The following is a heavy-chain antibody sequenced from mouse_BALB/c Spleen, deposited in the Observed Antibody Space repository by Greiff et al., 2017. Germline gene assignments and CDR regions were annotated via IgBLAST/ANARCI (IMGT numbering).Heavy chain of an antibody. J-gene: IGHJ4*01. D-gene: IGHD2-1*01. CDR1: GFTFSSFG. V-gene: IGHV5-17*02. CDR2: ISSGSSTI. CDR3: ARYGNYGGYAMDY. Sequence: EVHLVESGGGLVQPGGSRKLSCAASGFTFSSFGMHWVRQAPEKGLEWVAYISSGSSTIYYADTVKGRFTISRDNPKNTLFLQMTSLRSEDTAMYYCARYGNYGGYAMDYWGQGTSVTVSS.